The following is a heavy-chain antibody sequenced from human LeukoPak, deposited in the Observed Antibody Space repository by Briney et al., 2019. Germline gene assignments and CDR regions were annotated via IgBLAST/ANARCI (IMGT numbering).Heavy chain of an antibody. CDR1: GFTFSSYA. CDR2: ISYDGSNK. V-gene: IGHV3-30*04. Sequence: GRSLRLSCAASGFTFSSYAMHWVRQAPGKGLEWVAVISYDGSNKYYADSVKGRFTISRDNSKNTLYLQMNSLRAEDTAVYYCARRGYYDSKRAFDIWGQGTMVTVSS. CDR3: ARRGYYDSKRAFDI. D-gene: IGHD3-22*01. J-gene: IGHJ3*02.